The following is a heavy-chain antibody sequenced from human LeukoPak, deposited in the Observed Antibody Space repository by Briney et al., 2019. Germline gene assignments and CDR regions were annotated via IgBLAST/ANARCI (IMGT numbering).Heavy chain of an antibody. CDR1: GYTFTSYY. Sequence: ASVKVSCKASGYTFTSYYMHWVRQAPGQGLEWMGWMNPNSGNTGYAQKFQGRVTMTRNTSISTAYMELSSLRSEDTAVYYCAAYARPHYYYYMDVWGKGTTVTVSS. J-gene: IGHJ6*03. V-gene: IGHV1-8*02. CDR2: MNPNSGNT. CDR3: AAYARPHYYYYMDV. D-gene: IGHD6-6*01.